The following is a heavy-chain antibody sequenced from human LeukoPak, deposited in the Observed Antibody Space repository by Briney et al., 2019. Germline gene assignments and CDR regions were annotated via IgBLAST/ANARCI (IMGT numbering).Heavy chain of an antibody. V-gene: IGHV4-59*08. J-gene: IGHJ4*02. CDR1: GDSISSYY. D-gene: IGHD3-10*01. Sequence: PSESLSLTCTVSGDSISSYYWSWLRQPPGKGLEWIGHVYYSGRTTYNPSLRSRLTISVDTSTSQLSLKLSSVTAADTAVYYCARHKPTGSYPLERWGQGTLVTVSS. CDR3: ARHKPTGSYPLER. CDR2: VYYSGRT.